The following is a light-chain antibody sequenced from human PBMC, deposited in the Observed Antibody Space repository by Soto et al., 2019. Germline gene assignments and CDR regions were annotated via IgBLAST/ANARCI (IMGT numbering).Light chain of an antibody. V-gene: IGKV3-20*01. CDR2: GAS. CDR1: QSVSSSY. CDR3: QQYDKWPRT. J-gene: IGKJ1*01. Sequence: IVLTQSPGTLSLSPGERATLSCRASQSVSSSYLAWYQQKPGQAPRLLIYGASSRATGIPDRFSGSGSGTEFTLTISNLQSEDFAVYHCQQYDKWPRTFGQGTKVDIK.